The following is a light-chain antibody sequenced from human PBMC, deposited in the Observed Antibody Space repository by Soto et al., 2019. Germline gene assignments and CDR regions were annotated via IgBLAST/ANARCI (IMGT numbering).Light chain of an antibody. CDR3: SSFSYSSTPNYV. J-gene: IGLJ1*01. CDR2: DVD. Sequence: QSVLTQPASVSGSPGQSITISRTGTSSDVGCYNYVSWYQQHPGKAPKLIIYDVDNRPSGISSRFSGSKSGNTASLTISGLQAEDEADYYCSSFSYSSTPNYVFGTGTKVTVL. V-gene: IGLV2-14*01. CDR1: SSDVGCYNY.